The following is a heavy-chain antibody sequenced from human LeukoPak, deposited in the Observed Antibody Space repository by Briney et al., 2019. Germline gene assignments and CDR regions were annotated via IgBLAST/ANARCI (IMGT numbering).Heavy chain of an antibody. CDR1: GFNLRSYA. D-gene: IGHD2-21*02. CDR2: ISGST. CDR3: AKGPDGYCGGDCAFDH. J-gene: IGHJ4*02. Sequence: GGSLRLSCAASGFNLRSYAMSWVRQAPGKGLEWVSAISGSTYYADSVKGRFTISRDNSKNTLYLQMNSLRAYDTAVYYCAKGPDGYCGGDCAFDHWGQGTLVTVSS. V-gene: IGHV3-23*01.